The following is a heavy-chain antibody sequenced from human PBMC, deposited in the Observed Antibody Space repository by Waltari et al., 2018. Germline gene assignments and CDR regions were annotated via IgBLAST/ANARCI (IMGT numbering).Heavy chain of an antibody. CDR3: ARGDYPAMDV. CDR2: VNPANGNT. D-gene: IGHD4-17*01. V-gene: IGHV1-3*01. J-gene: IGHJ6*02. CDR1: GYIVTSHS. Sequence: QVQLLHSGAEVKKPGASVRVSCQASGYIVTSHSLHWVRQAPGQRLEWMGWVNPANGNTQHSQKLQGRVTVTKDTSASTAYMELSSLRSEDTGVYYCARGDYPAMDVWGQGTTVIVSS.